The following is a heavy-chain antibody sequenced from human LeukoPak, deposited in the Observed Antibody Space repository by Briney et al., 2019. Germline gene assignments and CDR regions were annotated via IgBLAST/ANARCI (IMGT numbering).Heavy chain of an antibody. D-gene: IGHD3-10*01. V-gene: IGHV4-61*02. CDR2: IYTSGST. Sequence: SETLSLTCTVSGGSISSGSYYWSWIRRPAGKGLEWIGRIYTSGSTNYNPSLKSRVTISVDTSKNQFSLKLSSVTAADTAVYYCARRPYGSGSNYYFDYWGQGTLVTVSS. CDR1: GGSISSGSYY. CDR3: ARRPYGSGSNYYFDY. J-gene: IGHJ4*02.